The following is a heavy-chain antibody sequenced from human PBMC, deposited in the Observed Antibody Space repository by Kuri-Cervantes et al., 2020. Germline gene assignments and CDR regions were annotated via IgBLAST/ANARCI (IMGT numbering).Heavy chain of an antibody. D-gene: IGHD2-15*01. CDR3: ARRYCGGGSCYLFDY. V-gene: IGHV3-53*01. CDR1: GFTVSSNY. Sequence: GGSLRLSCAASGFTVSSNYMSWVRQAPGKGLEWVSVIYSGGSTYYADSVKGRFTISRDNAKNTLYLQMNSLRAEDTALYHCARRYCGGGSCYLFDYWGQGTLVTVSS. J-gene: IGHJ4*02. CDR2: IYSGGST.